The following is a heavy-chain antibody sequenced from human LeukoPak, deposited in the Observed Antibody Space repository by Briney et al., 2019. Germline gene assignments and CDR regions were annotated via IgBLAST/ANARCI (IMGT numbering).Heavy chain of an antibody. CDR3: ARDLYGSGSLIDY. J-gene: IGHJ4*02. Sequence: GASVKVSCKASGYTFTGYYMHWVRQAPGQGLEWMGWINPNSGGTNYAQKFQGRVTMTRDTSINTAYMELSRLRSDDTAVYYCARDLYGSGSLIDYWGQGTLVTVSS. CDR1: GYTFTGYY. CDR2: INPNSGGT. D-gene: IGHD3-10*01. V-gene: IGHV1-2*02.